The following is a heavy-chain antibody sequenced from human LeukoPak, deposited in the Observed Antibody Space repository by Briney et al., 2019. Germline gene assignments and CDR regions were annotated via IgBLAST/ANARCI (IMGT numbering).Heavy chain of an antibody. Sequence: PGRSLRRSCTASGVTLKDHDMHWLRQAPGRGLEWVSGIYWNGGGAGYADSVKSRFTISRDNAKNSLYLQMNSLKPEDTAVYYCTKDVTAGGLDYWGQGTPVIVSS. CDR1: GVTLKDHD. CDR3: TKDVTAGGLDY. V-gene: IGHV3-9*01. J-gene: IGHJ4*02. CDR2: IYWNGGGA. D-gene: IGHD2-21*02.